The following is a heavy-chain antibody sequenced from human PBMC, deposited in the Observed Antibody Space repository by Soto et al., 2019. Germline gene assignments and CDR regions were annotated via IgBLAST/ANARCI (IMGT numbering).Heavy chain of an antibody. Sequence: ASGQLSAKSSVDTFICYYIHWVRQAPRQGLEWMGWIYPKSGGTKYAQKLQGRVTMTRDTSISTTYMELSRLTSDDTGVYYCAREDSYSSSSNWFDPWGQGTLVTVSS. D-gene: IGHD6-19*01. CDR2: IYPKSGGT. J-gene: IGHJ5*02. V-gene: IGHV1-2*02. CDR1: VDTFICYY. CDR3: AREDSYSSSSNWFDP.